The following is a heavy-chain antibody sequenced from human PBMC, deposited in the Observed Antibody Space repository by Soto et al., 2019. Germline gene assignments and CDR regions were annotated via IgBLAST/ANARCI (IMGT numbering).Heavy chain of an antibody. CDR1: GGTFSSYA. D-gene: IGHD3-22*01. J-gene: IGHJ4*02. V-gene: IGHV1-69*13. Sequence: ASVKVSCKASGGTFSSYAISWVRQAPGQGLEWMGGIIPIFGTANYAQKFQGRVTITADESTSTAYMELSSLRSEDTAVYYCARWGLGGWLSKERKYYFDYWGQGTLVTVSS. CDR3: ARWGLGGWLSKERKYYFDY. CDR2: IIPIFGTA.